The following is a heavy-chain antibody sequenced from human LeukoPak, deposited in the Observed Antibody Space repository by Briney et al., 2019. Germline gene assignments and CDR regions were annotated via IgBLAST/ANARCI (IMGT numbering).Heavy chain of an antibody. J-gene: IGHJ3*02. CDR1: GYTFTSYY. V-gene: IGHV1-46*01. D-gene: IGHD6-19*01. Sequence: GASVKVSCKASGYTFTSYYMHWVRQAPGQGLEWMGVINPSGGSTSYAQKFQGRVTMTRDMSINTAYMEVRRLTSDDTAVYYCARERGTLAVAGDAVDIWGQGTMVTVSS. CDR2: INPSGGST. CDR3: ARERGTLAVAGDAVDI.